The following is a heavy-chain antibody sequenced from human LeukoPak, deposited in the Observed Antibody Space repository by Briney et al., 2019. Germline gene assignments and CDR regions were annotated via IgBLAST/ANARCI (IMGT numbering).Heavy chain of an antibody. D-gene: IGHD2-15*01. CDR2: IIPILGIA. V-gene: IGHV1-69*04. CDR1: GGTFRSYT. Sequence: SVKVSCKDPGGTFRSYTIRSVRQAPGQGLEWMGRIIPILGIANYAQKFQGRVTITADKSTSTAYMERSSLRSEDTAVYYCAIDRGDCSGDSCYFYYYGMDVWGQGTTVTVSS. J-gene: IGHJ6*02. CDR3: AIDRGDCSGDSCYFYYYGMDV.